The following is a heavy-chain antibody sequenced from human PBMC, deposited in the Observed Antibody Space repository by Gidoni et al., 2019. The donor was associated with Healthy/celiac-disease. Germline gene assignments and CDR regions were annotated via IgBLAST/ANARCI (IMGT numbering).Heavy chain of an antibody. V-gene: IGHV4-39*01. CDR3: ARHHKGGGFNFDY. D-gene: IGHD3-16*01. J-gene: IGHJ4*02. Sequence: QLQRQESGPGLVKPSETLSLTCTVSGGSISSSCYYWGWIRQPPGKGLEWCGSIYYSGSTYYNPSLKSRVTISEDPSNNQFSLKLSSMTAAETAVYYCARHHKGGGFNFDYWGQGTLVTVSS. CDR1: GGSISSSCYY. CDR2: IYYSGST.